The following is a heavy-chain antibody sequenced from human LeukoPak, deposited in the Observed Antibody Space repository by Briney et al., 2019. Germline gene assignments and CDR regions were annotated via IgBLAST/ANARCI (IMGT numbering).Heavy chain of an antibody. V-gene: IGHV3-7*04. CDR2: IKQDGSKK. D-gene: IGHD5-24*01. Sequence: GGSLRLSCVASGFPFSSYWMTWVRQAPGKGLEWVANIKQDGSKKSYVDSVKGRFTISRDNAENSLYLQMNSLRAEDTAIYYCTRVGYIDEGIDYWGQGTLVTVSS. J-gene: IGHJ4*02. CDR3: TRVGYIDEGIDY. CDR1: GFPFSSYW.